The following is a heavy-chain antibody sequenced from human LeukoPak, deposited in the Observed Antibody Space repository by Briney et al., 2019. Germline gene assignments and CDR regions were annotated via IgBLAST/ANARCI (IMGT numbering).Heavy chain of an antibody. CDR1: GYTFTGYY. Sequence: ASVKVSCKASGYTFTGYYMHWVRQAPGQGLEWMGRIYPNSGGTNYAQKFQGRVTMTRDTSISTVYMELSRLRSDDTAVYYCARQLYSSGYRWFDPWGQGTLVTVSS. J-gene: IGHJ5*02. CDR2: IYPNSGGT. CDR3: ARQLYSSGYRWFDP. D-gene: IGHD3-22*01. V-gene: IGHV1-2*06.